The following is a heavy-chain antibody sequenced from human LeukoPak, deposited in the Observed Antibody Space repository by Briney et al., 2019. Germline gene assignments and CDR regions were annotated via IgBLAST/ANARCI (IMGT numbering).Heavy chain of an antibody. D-gene: IGHD1-26*01. Sequence: ASVKVSCTASGCTFTSYAMHWVRQAPGQRLEWMGWINAGNGNTKYSQKFQGRVTITRDTSASTAYMELSSLRSEDTAVYYCARDSESRELLNFDYWGQGTLVTVSS. CDR2: INAGNGNT. J-gene: IGHJ4*02. V-gene: IGHV1-3*01. CDR3: ARDSESRELLNFDY. CDR1: GCTFTSYA.